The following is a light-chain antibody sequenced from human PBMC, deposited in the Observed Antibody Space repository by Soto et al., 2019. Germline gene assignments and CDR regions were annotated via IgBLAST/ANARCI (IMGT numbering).Light chain of an antibody. CDR3: TSYASGSAYV. J-gene: IGLJ1*01. V-gene: IGLV2-14*04. Sequence: GSPGQSVAVSCTGTSSDVGGYNRVSWYQQAPGKAPKLLIYDVSNRPSGGSTRFSGSKSGDTASLTISGLQAEDEADYYCTSYASGSAYVFGPGTKVTVL. CDR2: DVS. CDR1: SSDVGGYNR.